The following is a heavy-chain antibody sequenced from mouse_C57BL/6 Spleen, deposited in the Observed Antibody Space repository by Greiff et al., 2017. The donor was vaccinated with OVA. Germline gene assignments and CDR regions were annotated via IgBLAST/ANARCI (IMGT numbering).Heavy chain of an antibody. CDR1: GFNIKDYY. CDR2: IDPEDGDT. CDR3: TTRLLWYFDV. Sequence: EVQLQQSGAELVRPGASVKLSCTASGFNIKDYYMDWVKQRPEQGLEWIGRIDPEDGDTEYDPKFQGKATMTADTSSNTAYLQLSSLTSEDTAVYYCTTRLLWYFDVWGTGTTVTVSS. D-gene: IGHD2-3*01. V-gene: IGHV14-1*01. J-gene: IGHJ1*03.